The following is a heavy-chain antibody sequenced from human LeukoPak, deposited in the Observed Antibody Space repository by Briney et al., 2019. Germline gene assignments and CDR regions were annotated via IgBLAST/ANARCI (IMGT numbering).Heavy chain of an antibody. Sequence: GGSLRLSCAASGFTFSSYGMHWVRQAPGKGLEWVAVISYDGSNKYYADSVKGRFTISRDNSKNTLYLQMYSLRAEDTAVYYCAKSGEGIQLWLLLDYWGQGTLVTVSS. CDR2: ISYDGSNK. D-gene: IGHD5-18*01. V-gene: IGHV3-30*18. CDR1: GFTFSSYG. J-gene: IGHJ4*02. CDR3: AKSGEGIQLWLLLDY.